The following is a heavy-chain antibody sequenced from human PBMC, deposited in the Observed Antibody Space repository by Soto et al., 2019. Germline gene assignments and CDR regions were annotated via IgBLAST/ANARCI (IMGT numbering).Heavy chain of an antibody. CDR2: ISGSGDST. J-gene: IGHJ4*02. CDR1: GFTFSSYA. CDR3: AKDFTHPFDY. Sequence: EVQLLESGGGLVQPGWSLRLSCAASGFTFSSYAMSWVRQGPGKGLEWVSAISGSGDSTYYADSVKGRFTISRDNSKNTLHLQMNSLRAEDTAVYYCAKDFTHPFDYWGQGTVVTVSS. V-gene: IGHV3-23*01.